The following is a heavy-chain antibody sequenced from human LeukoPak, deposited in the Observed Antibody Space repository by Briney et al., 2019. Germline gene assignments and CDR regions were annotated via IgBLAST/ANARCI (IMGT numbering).Heavy chain of an antibody. CDR2: IYPADSDT. CDR3: ARSCNGDCYFHNWFDP. D-gene: IGHD2-21*02. V-gene: IGHV5-51*01. Sequence: GESLKISCKGSGYSFTSYWIGWVRQMPGKGLEWVGIIYPADSDTKYNPSFQGQVTISVDRSINTAYLQWNSLKASDTAMYYCARSCNGDCYFHNWFDPWGQGTLVTVSS. CDR1: GYSFTSYW. J-gene: IGHJ5*02.